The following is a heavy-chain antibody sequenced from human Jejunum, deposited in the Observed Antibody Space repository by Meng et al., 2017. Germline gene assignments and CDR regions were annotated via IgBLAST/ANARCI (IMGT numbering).Heavy chain of an antibody. CDR2: IDYTGTT. J-gene: IGHJ5*01. Sequence: QLQLQASVPVLVKPSGALSPPCTCSAASTRLTYFCGWIRQAPGKGLEWIGSIDYTGTTYYNPSLKSRVTISVDTSKNHFSLKLNSVTAADTALYFCARDDSVFNWFFFWGQGTLVTVSS. D-gene: IGHD2-8*01. V-gene: IGHV4-39*07. CDR1: AASTRLTYF. CDR3: ARDDSVFNWFFF.